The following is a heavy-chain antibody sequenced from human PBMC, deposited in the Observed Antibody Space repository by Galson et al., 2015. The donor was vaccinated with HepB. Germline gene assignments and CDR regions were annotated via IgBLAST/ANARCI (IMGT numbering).Heavy chain of an antibody. Sequence: SLTCTVSGGSISSSSYYWGWIRQPPGKGLEWIGSMYYGGNTYYKPSLKSRVSISADTSKNEFSLTLSSVTAADSAVYYCARQGPVMGIRWFDPWGQGTLVTVSS. D-gene: IGHD2-8*01. CDR1: GGSISSSSYY. J-gene: IGHJ5*02. CDR3: ARQGPVMGIRWFDP. V-gene: IGHV4-39*01. CDR2: MYYGGNT.